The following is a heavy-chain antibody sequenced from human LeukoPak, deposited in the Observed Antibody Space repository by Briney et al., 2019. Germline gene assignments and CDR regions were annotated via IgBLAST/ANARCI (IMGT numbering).Heavy chain of an antibody. J-gene: IGHJ4*02. CDR1: GFSFSTYS. CDR3: ATMVYSSGSYYTSL. D-gene: IGHD3-10*01. Sequence: GGSLRLSCVASGFSFSTYSMSWVRQTPEKGLEWVSVISDNGDITKYADSVRSRFTMSRDNSKNTLFLQMNTLRADDTALYYCATMVYSSGSYYTSLWGQGTLVTVSS. CDR2: ISDNGDIT. V-gene: IGHV3-23*01.